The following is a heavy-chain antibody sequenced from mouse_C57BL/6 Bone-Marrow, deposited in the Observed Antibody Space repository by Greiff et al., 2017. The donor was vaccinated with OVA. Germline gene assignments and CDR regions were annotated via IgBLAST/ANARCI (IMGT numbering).Heavy chain of an antibody. D-gene: IGHD3-2*02. J-gene: IGHJ2*01. CDR2: ISYDGSN. V-gene: IGHV3-6*01. CDR1: GYSITSGYY. Sequence: EVQLQDSGPGLVKPSQSLSLTCSVTGYSITSGYYWNWIRQFPGNKLEWMGYISYDGSNNYNPSLKNRISITRDTSKNQFFLKLNSVTTEDTATYYCARGVTAQATFDYWGQGTTLTVSS. CDR3: ARGVTAQATFDY.